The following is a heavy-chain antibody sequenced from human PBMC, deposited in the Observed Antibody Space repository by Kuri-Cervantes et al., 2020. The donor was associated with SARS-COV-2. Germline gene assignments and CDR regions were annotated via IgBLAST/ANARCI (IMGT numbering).Heavy chain of an antibody. CDR2: ISGGST. D-gene: IGHD3-9*01. V-gene: IGHV3-38-3*01. J-gene: IGHJ4*02. Sequence: GGSLRLSCAASGFTVSSNEMSWVRQAPGKGLEWVSSISGGSTYYADSRKGRFTISRDNSKNTLHLQMNSLRAEDTAVYYCAKWGTLSVPLVMYYWGQGTLVTVSS. CDR1: GFTVSSNE. CDR3: AKWGTLSVPLVMYY.